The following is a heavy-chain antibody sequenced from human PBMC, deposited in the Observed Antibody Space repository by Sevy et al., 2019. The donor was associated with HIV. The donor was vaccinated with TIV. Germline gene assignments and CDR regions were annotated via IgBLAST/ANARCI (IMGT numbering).Heavy chain of an antibody. CDR2: VYHTGST. Sequence: SETLSRTCAVSGVSVSSDTYYWSWIRQPPGKGLEWIGYVYHTGSTNYSPSFKSRVTISVDTSKNQCSLRLFSVAAADTAVYYCAREPYFFDKSGYYWDYWCQGALVTVSS. CDR3: AREPYFFDKSGYYWDY. CDR1: GVSVSSDTYY. J-gene: IGHJ4*02. V-gene: IGHV4-61*01. D-gene: IGHD3-22*01.